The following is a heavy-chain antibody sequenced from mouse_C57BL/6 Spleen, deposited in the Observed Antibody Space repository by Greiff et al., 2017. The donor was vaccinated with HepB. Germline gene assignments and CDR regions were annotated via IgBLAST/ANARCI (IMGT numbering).Heavy chain of an antibody. V-gene: IGHV14-1*01. CDR1: GFNIKDYY. D-gene: IGHD1-1*01. Sequence: VQLQQSGAELVRPGASVKLSCTASGFNIKDYYIHWVKQRPEQGLEWIGRIDPEDGDTEYAPKFQGKATMTADTSSNTAYLQLSSLTSEDTAVYYCTVYYYGTSYEVYYVDYWGQGTTLTVSS. CDR2: IDPEDGDT. J-gene: IGHJ2*01. CDR3: TVYYYGTSYEVYYVDY.